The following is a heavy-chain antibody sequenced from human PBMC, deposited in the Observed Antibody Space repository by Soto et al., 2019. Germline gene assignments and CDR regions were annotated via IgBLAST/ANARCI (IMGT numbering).Heavy chain of an antibody. CDR3: ATRDYTASPY. Sequence: SETLSLTCPLSGASISDCDWWSWVRQPPGKGLEWIGEIHHSGATNHNSSVKRRVTISLDKSKNHLSLQLNSVTAADTAVYYCATRDYTASPYWGQGILVTVSS. CDR2: IHHSGAT. CDR1: GASISDCDW. J-gene: IGHJ4*02. V-gene: IGHV4-4*02. D-gene: IGHD2-2*02.